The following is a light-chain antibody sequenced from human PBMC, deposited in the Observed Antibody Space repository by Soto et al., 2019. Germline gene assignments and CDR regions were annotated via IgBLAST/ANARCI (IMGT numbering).Light chain of an antibody. J-gene: IGKJ5*01. CDR2: ASS. CDR3: QQLYSYPIT. CDR1: QGISNY. V-gene: IGKV1-9*01. Sequence: DVQLTQSPSFLSASVGDRVTITCRASQGISNYLAWYQQKPRKAPKLLIYASSTLQSGVPSTFSGSGSGTEFTLTISSLQPEDFATYYCQQLYSYPITFGQGTRLEIK.